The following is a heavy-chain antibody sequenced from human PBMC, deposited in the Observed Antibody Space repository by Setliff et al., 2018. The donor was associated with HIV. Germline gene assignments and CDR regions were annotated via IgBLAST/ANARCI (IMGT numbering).Heavy chain of an antibody. CDR3: ARESRNDFWSGYYRTFDI. Sequence: KPSETLSLTCTVSGGSISSGSYYWSWIRQPPGKGLEWLGEINHSGSTAYNLALESRVSMSIDTSKNQFSLKLSSVTAADTAMYFCARESRNDFWSGYYRTFDIWGQGTMVTVSS. CDR1: GGSISSGSYY. CDR2: INHSGST. D-gene: IGHD3-3*01. J-gene: IGHJ3*02. V-gene: IGHV4-39*07.